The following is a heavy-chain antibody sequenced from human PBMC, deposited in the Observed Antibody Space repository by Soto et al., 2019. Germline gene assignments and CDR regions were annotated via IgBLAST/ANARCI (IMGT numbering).Heavy chain of an antibody. D-gene: IGHD7-27*01. Sequence: EVQLVESGGGLVQPGGSLQLSCAASGFTFSGSAMHWVRQASGRGLEWVGRIRSKANTYATAYAASLKGRFTISRDDSKNTASLQMNSLKTEDTAIYYGTIEGPGFDSWGKGTLVTVSS. V-gene: IGHV3-73*02. CDR2: IRSKANTYAT. CDR1: GFTFSGSA. CDR3: TIEGPGFDS. J-gene: IGHJ4*02.